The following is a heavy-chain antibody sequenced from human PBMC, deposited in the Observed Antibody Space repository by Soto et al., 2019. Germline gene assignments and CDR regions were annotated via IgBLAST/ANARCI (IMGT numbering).Heavy chain of an antibody. J-gene: IGHJ4*02. CDR3: ARDGPAIVVRSTEQFDY. Sequence: QVQLVQSGAEVKKPGSSVKVSCKASGGTFSSYAISWVRQAPGQGLEWMGGIIPIFGTANYAQKFQGRATITADESTSTAYRELSSLRSEDTAVYYWARDGPAIVVRSTEQFDYWGQGTLVTVSS. CDR2: IIPIFGTA. D-gene: IGHD2-15*01. CDR1: GGTFSSYA. V-gene: IGHV1-69*01.